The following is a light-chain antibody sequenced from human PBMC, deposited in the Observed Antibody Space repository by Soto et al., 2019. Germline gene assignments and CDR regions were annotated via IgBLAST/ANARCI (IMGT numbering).Light chain of an antibody. Sequence: QSVLTQPPSVSGAPGQRVTISCTGSSSNIGAGYDAHWYQQIPGTAPKLLIYGSSNRPSGVPDRFSGSKSGTSASLAITGLQPEDEADYYCQSYDSSLGGNYVFGTGTKVTVL. CDR3: QSYDSSLGGNYV. V-gene: IGLV1-40*01. CDR2: GSS. CDR1: SSNIGAGYD. J-gene: IGLJ1*01.